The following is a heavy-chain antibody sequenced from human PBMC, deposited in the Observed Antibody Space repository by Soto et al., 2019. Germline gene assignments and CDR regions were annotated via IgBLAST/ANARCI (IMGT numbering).Heavy chain of an antibody. V-gene: IGHV4-61*01. CDR1: GGSVSSGSYY. J-gene: IGHJ6*02. Sequence: QVQLQESGPGLVKPSETLSLTCTVSGGSVSSGSYYWSWIRQPPGKGLEWIGYIYYSGSTNYNPSRKSRVTISVATSKNQFSLKLSSVTAADTAVYYCARELPTYYDFWSGHPPHYGMDVWGQGTTVTVSS. CDR3: ARELPTYYDFWSGHPPHYGMDV. CDR2: IYYSGST. D-gene: IGHD3-3*01.